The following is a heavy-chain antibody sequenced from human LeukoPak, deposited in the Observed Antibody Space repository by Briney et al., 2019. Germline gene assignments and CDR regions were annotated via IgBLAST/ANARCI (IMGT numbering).Heavy chain of an antibody. CDR2: INHSGST. CDR1: GGSFSGYY. Sequence: SETLSLTCAAYGGSFSGYYWSWIRQPPGKGLEWIGEINHSGSTNYNPSLKSRVTISVDTSKNQFSLKLSSVTAADTAVYYCATMVRGVSYYHYMDVWGKGTTVTVSS. CDR3: ATMVRGVSYYHYMDV. V-gene: IGHV4-34*01. J-gene: IGHJ6*03. D-gene: IGHD3-10*01.